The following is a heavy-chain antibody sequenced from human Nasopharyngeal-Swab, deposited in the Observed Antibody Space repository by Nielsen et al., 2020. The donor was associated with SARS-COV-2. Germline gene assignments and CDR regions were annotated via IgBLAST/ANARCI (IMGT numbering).Heavy chain of an antibody. Sequence: GSLRLSCGVYGGSLSGHYWSWIRQPPGKGLEWIGEINHSGTTNYKPSLKSRVTTSVDTSKNQFSLKVRSVSAADTAIYFCARGRGGQQLVRTYYYYGLDVWGQGTTVTVSS. CDR1: GGSLSGHY. D-gene: IGHD1-1*01. J-gene: IGHJ6*02. V-gene: IGHV4-34*01. CDR2: INHSGTT. CDR3: ARGRGGQQLVRTYYYYGLDV.